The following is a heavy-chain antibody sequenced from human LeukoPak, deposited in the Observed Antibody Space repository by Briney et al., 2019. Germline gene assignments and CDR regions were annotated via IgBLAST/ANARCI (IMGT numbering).Heavy chain of an antibody. D-gene: IGHD2-2*02. Sequence: SETLSLTCTVSGYSISSGYYWGWIRQPPGKGLEWIGEINHSGSTNYNPSLKSRVTISVDTSKNQFSLKLSSVTAADTAVYYCARHLVVVPAAIQNWFDPWGQGTLVTVSS. CDR2: INHSGST. CDR3: ARHLVVVPAAIQNWFDP. CDR1: GYSISSGYY. V-gene: IGHV4-38-2*02. J-gene: IGHJ5*02.